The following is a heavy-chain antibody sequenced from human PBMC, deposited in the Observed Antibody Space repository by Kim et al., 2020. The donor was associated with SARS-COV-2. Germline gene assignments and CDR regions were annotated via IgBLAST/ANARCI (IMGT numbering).Heavy chain of an antibody. D-gene: IGHD6-19*01. J-gene: IGHJ4*02. CDR3: ARGYSSGPEQYYFDY. V-gene: IGHV1-8*01. Sequence: QKFQGRVTMTRNTSISTAYMELSSLRSEDTAVYYCARGYSSGPEQYYFDYWGQGTLVTVSS.